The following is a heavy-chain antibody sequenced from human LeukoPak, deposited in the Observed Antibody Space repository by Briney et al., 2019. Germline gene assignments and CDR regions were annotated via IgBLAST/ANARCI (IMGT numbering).Heavy chain of an antibody. CDR1: GGSFSGYY. Sequence: SETLSLTCAVYGGSFSGYYWSWIRQPPGKGLEWIGYIYYSGSTNYNPSLKRRVTISVDTSKNQFSLKLSSVTAADTAVYYCARHMGLGYTYFYPYFDYWGQGTLVTVSS. J-gene: IGHJ4*01. CDR3: ARHMGLGYTYFYPYFDY. CDR2: IYYSGST. D-gene: IGHD1-1*01. V-gene: IGHV4-59*08.